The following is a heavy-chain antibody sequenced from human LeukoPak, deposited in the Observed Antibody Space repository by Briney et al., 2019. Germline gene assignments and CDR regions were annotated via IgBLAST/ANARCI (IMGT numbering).Heavy chain of an antibody. CDR2: ISGSGGST. CDR3: AKEISDGDYVREAGNWFDT. Sequence: GGSLRLSCAASGFTFSSYAMSWVRQAPGKGLEWVSAISGSGGSTYYADSVKGRFTISRDNSKNTLYLQMNSLRAEDTAVYYCAKEISDGDYVREAGNWFDTWGQGTPVTVSS. V-gene: IGHV3-23*01. D-gene: IGHD4-17*01. CDR1: GFTFSSYA. J-gene: IGHJ5*02.